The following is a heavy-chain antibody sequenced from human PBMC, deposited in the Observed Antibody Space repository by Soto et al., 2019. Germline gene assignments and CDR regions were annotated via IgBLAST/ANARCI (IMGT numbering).Heavy chain of an antibody. CDR1: GFSLSTSGVG. J-gene: IGHJ4*02. CDR2: IYWDDDK. CDR3: AHSVLRYFYWLLQPFDY. D-gene: IGHD3-9*01. Sequence: QITLKESGPTLVKPTQTLTLTCTFSGFSLSTSGVGVGWIRQPPGKALEWLALIYWDDDKRYSPSLKSRLTITRDTSKNQVVLTMTNMDPVDTATYYCAHSVLRYFYWLLQPFDYWGQGTLVTVSS. V-gene: IGHV2-5*02.